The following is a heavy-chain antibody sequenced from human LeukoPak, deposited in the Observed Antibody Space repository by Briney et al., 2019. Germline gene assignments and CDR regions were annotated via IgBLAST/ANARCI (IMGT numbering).Heavy chain of an antibody. V-gene: IGHV4-59*01. CDR2: IYYSGST. D-gene: IGHD2-15*01. CDR1: GGSISSYY. CDR3: ARALGCSGGSCYTNPANFDY. Sequence: SETLSLTCTVSGGSISSYYWSWIRQPPGKGLEWIGYIYYSGSTNYNPSLKSRVTISVDTSKNQFSRKLSSVTAADTAVYYCARALGCSGGSCYTNPANFDYWGQGTLVTVSS. J-gene: IGHJ4*02.